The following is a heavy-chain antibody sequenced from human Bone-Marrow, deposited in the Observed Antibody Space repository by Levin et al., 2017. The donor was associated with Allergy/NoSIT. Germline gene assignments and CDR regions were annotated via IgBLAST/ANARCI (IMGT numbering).Heavy chain of an antibody. Sequence: KISCKASGYTFTYRYLHWVRQAPGQALEWMAWITPFNGNTKYAQKFQDRVTITRDGSLSTAYMELSSLRSEDTAMYYCARGQRDEVGSFDLWGQGTMVSVSS. J-gene: IGHJ3*01. CDR3: ARGQRDEVGSFDL. D-gene: IGHD1-1*01. CDR2: ITPFNGNT. CDR1: GYTFTYRY. V-gene: IGHV1-45*02.